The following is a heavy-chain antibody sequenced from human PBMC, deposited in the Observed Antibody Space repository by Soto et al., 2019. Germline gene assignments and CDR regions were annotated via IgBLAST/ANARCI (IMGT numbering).Heavy chain of an antibody. D-gene: IGHD2-2*01. CDR2: ISYSGST. CDR3: ARVRPTAAQRVPAAHHSPGDY. J-gene: IGHJ4*02. Sequence: QVQLQASGPGLVKPSQTLSLPCTVSGGSISSGGYYWRWIRQHPGTGLEWIGYISYSGSTYYNPYLKSRVTIAVDTSKNQFSLKLSSGTAADTAVYYCARVRPTAAQRVPAAHHSPGDYWGQGTLVTVSS. V-gene: IGHV4-31*03. CDR1: GGSISSGGYY.